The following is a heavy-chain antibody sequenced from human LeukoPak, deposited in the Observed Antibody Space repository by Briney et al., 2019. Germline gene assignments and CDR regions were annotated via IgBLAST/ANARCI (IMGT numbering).Heavy chain of an antibody. CDR1: GFTFSSYG. D-gene: IGHD6-13*01. V-gene: IGHV3-30*02. Sequence: GGSLRLSCAASGFTFSSYGMHWVRQAPGKGLEWVAFIRYDGSNKYYADSVKGRFTISRDSSKNTLYLQMDSLRAEDTAVYYCAKDQARRQLGYYYYMDVWGKGTTVTVSS. CDR3: AKDQARRQLGYYYYMDV. CDR2: IRYDGSNK. J-gene: IGHJ6*03.